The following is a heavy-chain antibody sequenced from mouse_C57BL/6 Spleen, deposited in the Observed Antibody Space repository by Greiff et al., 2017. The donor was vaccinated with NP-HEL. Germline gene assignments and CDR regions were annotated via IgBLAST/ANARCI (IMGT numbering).Heavy chain of an antibody. CDR1: GYTFTSYW. CDR3: ASSGGGNPTWFAY. Sequence: VQLQQSGAELVKPGASVKLSCKASGYTFTSYWMHWVKQRPGRGLEWIGRIDPNSGGTKYNEKFKSKATLTVDKPASTAYMQLSSLTSEDSAVYYCASSGGGNPTWFAYWGQGTLVTVSA. D-gene: IGHD2-1*01. V-gene: IGHV1-72*01. CDR2: IDPNSGGT. J-gene: IGHJ3*01.